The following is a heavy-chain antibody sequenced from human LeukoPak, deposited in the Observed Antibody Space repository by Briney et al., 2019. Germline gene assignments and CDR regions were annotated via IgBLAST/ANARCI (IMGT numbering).Heavy chain of an antibody. J-gene: IGHJ6*02. Sequence: GGSLRLSCAASGFTFSSYWMHWVRQAPGKGLVWVSRINSDGSSTIYADSVKGRFIISRDNAKNTLYLQMNSLRAEDTAVYYCAKALFGVGRYRYYGMDVWGQGTTVTVSS. CDR2: INSDGSST. V-gene: IGHV3-74*01. D-gene: IGHD3-3*01. CDR1: GFTFSSYW. CDR3: AKALFGVGRYRYYGMDV.